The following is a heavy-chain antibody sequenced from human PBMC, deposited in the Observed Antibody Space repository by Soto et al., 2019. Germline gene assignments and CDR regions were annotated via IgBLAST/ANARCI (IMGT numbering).Heavy chain of an antibody. J-gene: IGHJ4*02. V-gene: IGHV3-74*01. D-gene: IGHD2-15*01. CDR1: GFTFSSYW. CDR3: VRTSLVVAAATREDY. Sequence: EVQLVESGGGLVQPGESLRLSCAASGFTFSSYWMHWVRQAPGKGLGWVSRINSDGSSTSYAGSVKGRFTISRDNAKNTLYLQMNRLRAEDTAVYYCVRTSLVVAAATREDYWGQGTLVTVSS. CDR2: INSDGSST.